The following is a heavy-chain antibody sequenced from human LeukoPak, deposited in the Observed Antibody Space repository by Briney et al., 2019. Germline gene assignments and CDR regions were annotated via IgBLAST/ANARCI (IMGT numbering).Heavy chain of an antibody. CDR2: ISSSSSYI. CDR3: ARRGYYDSSGYDF. V-gene: IGHV3-21*01. Sequence: GGSLRLSCAASGFTFSSDSMNWVRQAPGKGLEWVSSISSSSSYIYYADSVKGRFTISRDNAKNSLYLQMNSLRAEDTAIYYCARRGYYDSSGYDFWGQGTLVTVSS. D-gene: IGHD3-22*01. J-gene: IGHJ4*02. CDR1: GFTFSSDS.